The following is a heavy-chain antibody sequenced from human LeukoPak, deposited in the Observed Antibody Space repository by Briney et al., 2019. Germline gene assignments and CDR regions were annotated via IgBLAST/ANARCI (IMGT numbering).Heavy chain of an antibody. CDR1: GGSISSYY. Sequence: NSSETLSLTCTVSGGSISSYYWSWIRQPPGKGLEWIGYIYYSGSTNYNPSLKSRVTISVDTSKNQFSLKLSSVTAADTAVYYCARPTPEDDAFDIWGQGTMVTVSS. CDR2: IYYSGST. J-gene: IGHJ3*02. CDR3: ARPTPEDDAFDI. V-gene: IGHV4-59*01.